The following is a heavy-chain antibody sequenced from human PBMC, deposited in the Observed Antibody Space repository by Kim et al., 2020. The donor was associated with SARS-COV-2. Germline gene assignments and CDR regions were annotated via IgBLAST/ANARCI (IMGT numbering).Heavy chain of an antibody. CDR1: GFTFSSYW. J-gene: IGHJ6*02. CDR2: IKQDGSEK. CDR3: ARVADYYYYGMDV. Sequence: GGSLRLSCAASGFTFSSYWMSWVRQAPGKGLEWVANIKQDGSEKYYVDSVKGRFTISRDNAKNSLYLQMNSLRAEDTAVYYCARVADYYYYGMDVWGQGTTVTVSS. V-gene: IGHV3-7*01.